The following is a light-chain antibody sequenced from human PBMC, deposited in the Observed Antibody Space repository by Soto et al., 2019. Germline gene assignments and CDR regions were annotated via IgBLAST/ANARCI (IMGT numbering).Light chain of an antibody. CDR1: QSLVYSDGSTY. V-gene: IGKV3-11*01. CDR3: QQRSNWPLT. CDR2: DGS. J-gene: IGKJ4*01. Sequence: VMTQSPLSLPVTLGQPASISCRSSQSLVYSDGSTYLAWYQQRPGQAPRLLIYDGSSRATGIPARFSGSGFGTDFTLTIASLEPEDFAVYYCQQRSNWPLTFGGGTKVDIK.